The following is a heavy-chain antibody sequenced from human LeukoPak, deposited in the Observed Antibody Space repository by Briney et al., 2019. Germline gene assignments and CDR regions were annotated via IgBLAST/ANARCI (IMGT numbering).Heavy chain of an antibody. Sequence: ASVTVSCKASGYTFTSYYMHWVRQAPGQGLEWMGIINPSGGSTSYAQKFQGRVTMTRDTSTSTVYMELSSLRSEDTAVYYCARDITMVRGVIITRWFDPWGQGTLVTVSS. CDR3: ARDITMVRGVIITRWFDP. CDR1: GYTFTSYY. J-gene: IGHJ5*02. V-gene: IGHV1-46*01. CDR2: INPSGGST. D-gene: IGHD3-10*01.